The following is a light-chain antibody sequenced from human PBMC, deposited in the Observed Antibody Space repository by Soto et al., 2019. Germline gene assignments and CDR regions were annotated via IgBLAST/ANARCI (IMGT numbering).Light chain of an antibody. CDR2: GNS. V-gene: IGLV1-40*01. Sequence: QSVLTQPPSVSGAPGQRVTISCTGSSSNIGAGYDVHWYQQLPGTAPKLLIYGNSNRPSGVPDRFSGSKSGTSASLAIPGLQAEDEADYYSQSYDSSLSGWVFGGGTKLTVL. CDR3: QSYDSSLSGWV. CDR1: SSNIGAGYD. J-gene: IGLJ3*02.